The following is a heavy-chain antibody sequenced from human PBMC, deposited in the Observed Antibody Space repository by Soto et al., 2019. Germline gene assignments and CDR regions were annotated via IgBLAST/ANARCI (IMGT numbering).Heavy chain of an antibody. CDR2: INHSGST. V-gene: IGHV4-34*01. CDR1: GLSFSGYY. CDR3: ERTNHSFE. Sequence: PSETLSLTCTVYGLSFSGYYWSWIRQPPGKGLEWIGEINHSGSTNYDPSLKSRVTISVDTSKNQFFLKLSSVTAADTAVYYCERTNHSFEWGQGTLVTVSS. J-gene: IGHJ1*01. D-gene: IGHD2-8*01.